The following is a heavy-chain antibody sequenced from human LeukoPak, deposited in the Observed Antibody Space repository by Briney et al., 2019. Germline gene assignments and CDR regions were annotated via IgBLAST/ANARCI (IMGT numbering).Heavy chain of an antibody. CDR1: GFTVSSNY. CDR2: FYSGGSR. CDR3: ARGLGAHFDY. J-gene: IGHJ4*02. D-gene: IGHD3-22*01. V-gene: IGHV3-53*01. Sequence: PGGSLRLSCAASGFTVSSNYMSCVRQAPGKGLEWVSVFYSGGSRYYADPVRGRFTISRDNSQNTVYLQMNSLRDEDTAVYYCARGLGAHFDYWGQGTLVTVSS.